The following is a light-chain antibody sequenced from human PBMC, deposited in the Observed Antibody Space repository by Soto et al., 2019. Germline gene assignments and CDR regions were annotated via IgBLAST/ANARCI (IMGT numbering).Light chain of an antibody. CDR2: GAS. Sequence: EIVLTQSPDTLSLSPGERATLSCRASQSVTYDQLAWYRQTPGQAPRLLIYGASSRAAGIPDRFSGSGSGTDFTLTISRLEPEDFVVYQCQQYGDLPPTFGQGTKVEIK. V-gene: IGKV3-20*01. J-gene: IGKJ1*01. CDR3: QQYGDLPPT. CDR1: QSVTYDQ.